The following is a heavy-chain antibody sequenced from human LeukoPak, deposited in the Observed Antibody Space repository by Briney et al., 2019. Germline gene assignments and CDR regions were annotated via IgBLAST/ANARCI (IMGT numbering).Heavy chain of an antibody. V-gene: IGHV1-69*04. D-gene: IGHD6-6*01. CDR2: IIPILGVA. J-gene: IGHJ5*02. Sequence: SVKVSCKASGGTFSSYAISWVRQAPGQGLEWMGRIIPILGVANYAQKFQGRVTITADKSTSTAYMELSSLRSEDTAVYYCARAPEYSTAWPYKNWFDPWGQGTLVTVSS. CDR3: ARAPEYSTAWPYKNWFDP. CDR1: GGTFSSYA.